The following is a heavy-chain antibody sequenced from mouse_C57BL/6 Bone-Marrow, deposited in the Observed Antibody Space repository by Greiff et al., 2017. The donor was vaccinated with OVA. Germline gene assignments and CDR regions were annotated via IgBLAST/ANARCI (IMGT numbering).Heavy chain of an antibody. CDR2: LYPGNSDT. J-gene: IGHJ1*03. CDR1: GYTFTSYW. Sequence: VQLQQSGTVLARPGASVKMSCKTSGYTFTSYWMHWVKQRPGQGLEWIGALYPGNSDTSYNQKFTGKAKLTAVTSASTAYMELSSLTNEDSAVYYWTSNPDYGISHRGYFDVWGTGTTVTVSS. V-gene: IGHV1-5*01. D-gene: IGHD1-1*01. CDR3: TSNPDYGISHRGYFDV.